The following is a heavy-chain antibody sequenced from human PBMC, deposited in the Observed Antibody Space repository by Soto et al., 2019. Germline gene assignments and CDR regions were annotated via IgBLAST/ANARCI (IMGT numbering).Heavy chain of an antibody. J-gene: IGHJ5*02. CDR3: VREGYCGSNSCNWFDP. D-gene: IGHD2-2*01. V-gene: IGHV4-39*02. CDR1: GGSITGTSYY. CDR2: IYYSGST. Sequence: QLQLQESGPGLVKPSETLSLTCTVSGGSITGTSYYCSWIRQAPGKGLEWIGSIYYSGSTFYNPTLKSPVSMSLDSSKNVVSLKLSSVTAADTAVYYCVREGYCGSNSCNWFDPWGQGTLVTVSS.